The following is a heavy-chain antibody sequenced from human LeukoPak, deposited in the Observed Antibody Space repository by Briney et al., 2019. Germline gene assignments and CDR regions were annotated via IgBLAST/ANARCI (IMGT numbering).Heavy chain of an antibody. CDR1: GYSISSGYY. CDR3: ASVLSCGGDCYPNWFDP. V-gene: IGHV4-38-2*02. J-gene: IGHJ5*02. D-gene: IGHD2-21*01. CDR2: IYHSGSN. Sequence: WETLSLTCTVSGYSISSGYYWGWIRQPPGKGLEWIGSIYHSGSNYYNPSLKSRVTISVDTSKNQLSLKLTSVTAADTAVYYCASVLSCGGDCYPNWFDPWGQGTLVTVSS.